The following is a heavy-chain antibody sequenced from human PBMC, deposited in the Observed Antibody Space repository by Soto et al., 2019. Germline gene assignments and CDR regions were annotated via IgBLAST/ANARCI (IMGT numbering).Heavy chain of an antibody. CDR2: MTASGVTM. Sequence: GGSLRLSCAASGFTFSGHSLNWIRQAPGKGLEWIAYMTASGVTMYADSVKGRFTISRDNAKNSLYLQMDSLRVEDTAVYYCAGEGGASTFDFDPGGQGTLVTVSS. V-gene: IGHV3-48*04. CDR3: AGEGGASTFDFDP. D-gene: IGHD3-9*01. J-gene: IGHJ5*02. CDR1: GFTFSGHS.